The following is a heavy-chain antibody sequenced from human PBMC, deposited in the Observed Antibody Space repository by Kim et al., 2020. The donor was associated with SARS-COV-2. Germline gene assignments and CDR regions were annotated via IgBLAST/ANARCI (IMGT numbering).Heavy chain of an antibody. CDR3: AKDRKVSRYSSSWSGFDY. CDR1: GFTFSSYA. V-gene: IGHV3-23*01. J-gene: IGHJ4*02. Sequence: GGSLRLSCAASGFTFSSYAMSWVRQAPGKGLEWVSAISGSGGSTYYADSVKGRFTISRDNSKNTLYLQMNSLRAEDTAVYYCAKDRKVSRYSSSWSGFDYWGQGTLVTVSS. CDR2: ISGSGGST. D-gene: IGHD6-13*01.